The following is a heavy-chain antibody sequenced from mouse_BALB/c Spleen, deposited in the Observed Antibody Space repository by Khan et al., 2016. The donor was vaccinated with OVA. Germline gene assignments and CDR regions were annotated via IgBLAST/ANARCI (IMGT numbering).Heavy chain of an antibody. J-gene: IGHJ2*01. V-gene: IGHV1-5*01. D-gene: IGHD1-1*01. CDR3: SRNSCSSYESWDY. CDR2: IYPGNSDT. CDR1: GYTFTSYW. Sequence: VQLQQSGTVLARPGVSVKMSCKASGYTFTSYWMHWVKQRPGQGLEWIGAIYPGNSDTNYNQKFKGKATLTAVTSSSTAYMEFNSLTNEDTAFYYCSRNSCSSYESWDYWGQGTTLTVSS.